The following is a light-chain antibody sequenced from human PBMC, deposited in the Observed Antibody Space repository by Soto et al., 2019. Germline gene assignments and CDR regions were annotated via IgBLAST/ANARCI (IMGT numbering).Light chain of an antibody. V-gene: IGKV3-20*01. J-gene: IGKJ1*01. Sequence: DIVLAQSPGTLSLSPGARVTLSCRASQSVDSHLAWYQQKPGQAPRLLIYGASTRATGIPDRFSGSGSGTDFALTISRLEPEDFAVYYCQQYGGSPRTFGQGTKVDIK. CDR3: QQYGGSPRT. CDR2: GAS. CDR1: QSVDSH.